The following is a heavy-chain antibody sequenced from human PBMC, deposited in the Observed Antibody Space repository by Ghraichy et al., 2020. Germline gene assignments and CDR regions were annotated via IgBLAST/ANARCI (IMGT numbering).Heavy chain of an antibody. CDR3: ARVGWELPNNWFDP. CDR1: GGSISSSSYY. CDR2: IYYSGST. Sequence: GSLRLSCTVSGGSISSSSYYWGWIRQPPGKGLEWIGSIYYSGSTYYNPSLKSRVTISVDTSKNQFSLKLSSVTAADTAVYYCARVGWELPNNWFDPWGQGTLVTVSS. V-gene: IGHV4-39*01. D-gene: IGHD1-26*01. J-gene: IGHJ5*02.